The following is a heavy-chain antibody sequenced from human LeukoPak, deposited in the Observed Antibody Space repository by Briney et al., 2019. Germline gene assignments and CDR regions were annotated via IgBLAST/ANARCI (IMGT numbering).Heavy chain of an antibody. CDR3: ARGGVVTVATDY. V-gene: IGHV3-21*01. D-gene: IGHD3-3*01. CDR2: ISSGSSYI. J-gene: IGHJ4*02. Sequence: PGGSLTLSCAASGFTFSSYSMNWVRQAPGKGLECVSSISSGSSYIYYADSVKGRCTLSRDNAKNSLYLQMNSLRAEDTAVYYCARGGVVTVATDYWGQGTLVTVSS. CDR1: GFTFSSYS.